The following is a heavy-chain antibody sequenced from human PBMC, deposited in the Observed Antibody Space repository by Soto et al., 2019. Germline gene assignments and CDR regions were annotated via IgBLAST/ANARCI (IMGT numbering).Heavy chain of an antibody. CDR3: ATRVVRGRFVTNWFDP. CDR1: GYTLTELS. Sequence: ASVKVSCKVSGYTLTELSMHWVRQAPGKGLEWMGGFDPEDGETIYAQKFQGRVTMTEDTSTDTAYMELSSLRSEDTAVYYCATRVVRGRFVTNWFDPWGQGTLVTVSS. J-gene: IGHJ5*02. CDR2: FDPEDGET. V-gene: IGHV1-24*01. D-gene: IGHD3-10*01.